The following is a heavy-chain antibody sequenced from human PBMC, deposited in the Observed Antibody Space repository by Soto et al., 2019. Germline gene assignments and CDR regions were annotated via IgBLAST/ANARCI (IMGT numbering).Heavy chain of an antibody. D-gene: IGHD6-6*01. CDR3: AGSSTAARQDYYYYMGV. V-gene: IGHV4-59*08. J-gene: IGHJ6*03. CDR2: IHYSGST. CDR1: GGSISSQY. Sequence: SATLSLTCTVSGGSISSQYWSWIRQPPGKALEWIGYIHYSGSTRYNPSLKSRVAISVDTPKNQFSLRLNSLTAADTAVYYCAGSSTAARQDYYYYMGVWGKGTTVTVSS.